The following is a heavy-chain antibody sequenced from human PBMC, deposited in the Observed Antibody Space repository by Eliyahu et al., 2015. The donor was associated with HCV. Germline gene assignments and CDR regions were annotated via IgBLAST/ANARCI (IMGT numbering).Heavy chain of an antibody. V-gene: IGHV3-9*01. J-gene: IGHJ2*01. CDR3: AKDRGGSCYGYFDL. Sequence: EVQLVESGGGLVQPGRSLRLSCAASGFTFDDYAMHWVRQAPGKGLEWVSGISWNSGSIGYADSVKGRFTISRDNAKNSLYLQMNSLRAEDTALYYCAKDRGGSCYGYFDLWGRGTLVTVSS. D-gene: IGHD2-15*01. CDR2: ISWNSGSI. CDR1: GFTFDDYA.